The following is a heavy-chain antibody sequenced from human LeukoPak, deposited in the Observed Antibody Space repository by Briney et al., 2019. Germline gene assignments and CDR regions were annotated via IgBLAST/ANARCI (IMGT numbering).Heavy chain of an antibody. CDR1: GFTFSTYW. Sequence: PGGSLRLSCSASGFTFSTYWMSWVRQAPGKGLEWVANMKRDGSEIYYVDSVKGRFTISRDNAKNSLFLQMNSLRAEDTAVYYCTRAPGLESPIDYWGQGTLVTVSS. CDR3: TRAPGLESPIDY. V-gene: IGHV3-7*01. CDR2: MKRDGSEI. D-gene: IGHD3-3*01. J-gene: IGHJ4*02.